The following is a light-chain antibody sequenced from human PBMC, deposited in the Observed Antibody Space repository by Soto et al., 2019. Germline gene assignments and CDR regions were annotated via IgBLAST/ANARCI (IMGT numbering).Light chain of an antibody. CDR2: DAS. CDR3: QQRSNWPMYT. V-gene: IGKV3-11*01. Sequence: EIVLTQSPATLSLSPGERATLSCRASQSVSSYLAWYQQKPGQAPRLLIYDASTRATCIPARLSGSGSGTDFTLPISSREPEDFAVYYCQQRSNWPMYTFGQGTKLEIK. CDR1: QSVSSY. J-gene: IGKJ2*01.